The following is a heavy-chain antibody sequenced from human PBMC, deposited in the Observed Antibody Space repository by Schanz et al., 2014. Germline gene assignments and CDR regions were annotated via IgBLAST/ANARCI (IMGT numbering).Heavy chain of an antibody. V-gene: IGHV3-23*04. D-gene: IGHD6-19*01. CDR2: ISGTGGDDT. CDR3: AASSGWHPSTDY. Sequence: EVQLVESGGGLVQPGGSLRLSCASSGFSFTTYAMSWVRQAPGKGLEWVSSISGTGGDDTYYADSVKGRFTISRDNAKSSLYLQMNSLRVEDTAVYYCAASSGWHPSTDYWGQGTLVTVSS. J-gene: IGHJ4*02. CDR1: GFSFTTYA.